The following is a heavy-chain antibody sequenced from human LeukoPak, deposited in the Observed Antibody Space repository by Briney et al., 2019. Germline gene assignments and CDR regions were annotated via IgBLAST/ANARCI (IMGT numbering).Heavy chain of an antibody. Sequence: GGTLRLSFPDSGFPFSRYAMSWVRQAQGKGLEWVSALRGIGGSTYNTFSAEGRFTISRDNSKNTLYLQMSSLRAADQAVYYCAKYERGEDDYVSWYFDYWGQGTLVTVSS. V-gene: IGHV3-23*01. CDR3: AKYERGEDDYVSWYFDY. J-gene: IGHJ4*02. D-gene: IGHD4-17*01. CDR1: GFPFSRYA. CDR2: LRGIGGST.